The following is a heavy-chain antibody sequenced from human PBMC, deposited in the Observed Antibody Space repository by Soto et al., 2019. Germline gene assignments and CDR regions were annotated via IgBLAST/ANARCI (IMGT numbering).Heavy chain of an antibody. CDR3: ARVVAGRNYYYYYYMDV. CDR2: INHSGST. J-gene: IGHJ6*03. CDR1: GGSFSGYY. D-gene: IGHD6-19*01. Sequence: QVQLQQWGAGLLKPSETLSLTCAVYGGSFSGYYWSWIRQPPGKGLEWIGEINHSGSTNYNPSLKSRVTISVDTSKNQFSLKLSSVTAADTAVYYCARVVAGRNYYYYYYMDVWGKGTTVTVSS. V-gene: IGHV4-34*01.